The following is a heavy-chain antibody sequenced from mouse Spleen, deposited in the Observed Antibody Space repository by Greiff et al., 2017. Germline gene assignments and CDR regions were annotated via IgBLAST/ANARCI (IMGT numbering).Heavy chain of an antibody. V-gene: IGHV5-9-3*01. J-gene: IGHJ2*01. CDR1: GFTFSSYA. Sequence: EVKLMESGGGLVKPGGSLKLSCAASGFTFSSYAMSWVRQTPEKRLEWVATISSGGSYTYYPDSVKGRFTISRDNAKNTLYLQMSSLRSEDTAMYYCARHKDYRYDDYFDYWGQGTTLTVSS. CDR3: ARHKDYRYDDYFDY. CDR2: ISSGGSYT. D-gene: IGHD2-14*01.